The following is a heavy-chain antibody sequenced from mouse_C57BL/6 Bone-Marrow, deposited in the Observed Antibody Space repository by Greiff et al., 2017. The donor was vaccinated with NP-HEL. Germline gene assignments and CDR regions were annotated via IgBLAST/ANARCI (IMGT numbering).Heavy chain of an antibody. CDR2: ISSGSSTI. Sequence: EVHLVESGGGLVKPGGSLKLSCAASGFTFSDYGMHWVRQAPEKGLEWVAYISSGSSTIYYADTVKGRFTISRDNAKNTLFLQRTSLRSEDTAMYYCARGENYDYSYYFDYWGQGTTLTVSS. V-gene: IGHV5-17*01. CDR3: ARGENYDYSYYFDY. D-gene: IGHD2-4*01. CDR1: GFTFSDYG. J-gene: IGHJ2*01.